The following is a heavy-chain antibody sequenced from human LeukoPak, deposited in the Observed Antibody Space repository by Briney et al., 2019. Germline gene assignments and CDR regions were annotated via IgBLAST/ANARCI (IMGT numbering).Heavy chain of an antibody. CDR1: GGSFSGYY. D-gene: IGHD5-12*01. V-gene: IGHV4-34*01. CDR3: ARDATMMGNYFNY. CDR2: IDHSGST. Sequence: PSETLSLTCAVYGGSFSGYYWIWIRQPPGKGLEWIGEIDHSGSTNYNPSLKSRVTISVDTSKNQFSLKLSSVTAADTAVYYCARDATMMGNYFNYWGQGTLVTVSS. J-gene: IGHJ4*02.